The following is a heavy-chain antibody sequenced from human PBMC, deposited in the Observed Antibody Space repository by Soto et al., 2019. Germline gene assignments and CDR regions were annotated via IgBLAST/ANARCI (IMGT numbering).Heavy chain of an antibody. Sequence: NPSETLSLTCTVSGGSVSSGSYYWSWIRQPPGRGLEWIGYIYYSGSTNYNPSLKSRVSISVDTSKNQFSLKLSSVTAADTAVYYCAREIVSWGQGTLVTVSS. J-gene: IGHJ5*02. CDR3: AREIVS. CDR2: IYYSGST. D-gene: IGHD3-22*01. V-gene: IGHV4-61*01. CDR1: GGSVSSGSYY.